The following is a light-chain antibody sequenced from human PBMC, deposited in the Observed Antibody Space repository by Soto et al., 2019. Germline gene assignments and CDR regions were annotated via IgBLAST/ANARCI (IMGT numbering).Light chain of an antibody. Sequence: EIILTQSPATLYVSPGERATLSCRASQSLTSNLAWYQQRPGQAPRLLIYDTSTRATDIPARFSGSGSGTEFTLTIASLQSEDFAVYYCQHYNYWPYTFGQGTKVEIK. CDR2: DTS. CDR1: QSLTSN. J-gene: IGKJ2*01. CDR3: QHYNYWPYT. V-gene: IGKV3-15*01.